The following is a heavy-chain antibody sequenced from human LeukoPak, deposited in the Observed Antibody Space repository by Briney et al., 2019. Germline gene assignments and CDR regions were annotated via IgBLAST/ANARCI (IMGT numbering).Heavy chain of an antibody. D-gene: IGHD1-26*01. V-gene: IGHV4-4*09. CDR1: GGSTSSYY. CDR2: IFTSGST. J-gene: IGHJ6*04. CDR3: ARHGSVHSPLNV. Sequence: SETLSLTCTVSGGSTSSYYWSWIRQPPGKGLEWIGYIFTSGSTNYNPSLRSRVTISVDTSKNQFSLTLSSVTAADTAVCYCARHGSVHSPLNVWGKGTTVTVSS.